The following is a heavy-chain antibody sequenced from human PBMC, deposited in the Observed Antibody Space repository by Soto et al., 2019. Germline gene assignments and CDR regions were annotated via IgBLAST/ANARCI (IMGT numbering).Heavy chain of an antibody. CDR3: ARHRGGASSQRYFDY. CDR2: IVVGSGST. CDR1: GFTFTSSA. J-gene: IGHJ4*02. V-gene: IGHV1-58*01. Sequence: SVKVSCKASGFTFTSSAVQWVRQARGQRLEWIGWIVVGSGSTNYAQKFQERVTITRDMSTSTAYMQLSSLRSEDTAVFFCARHRGGASSQRYFDYRGQGTLVTVSS. D-gene: IGHD1-26*01.